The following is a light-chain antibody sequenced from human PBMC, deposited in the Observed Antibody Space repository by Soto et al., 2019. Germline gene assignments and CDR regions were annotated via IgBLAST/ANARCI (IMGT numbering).Light chain of an antibody. J-gene: IGKJ4*01. V-gene: IGKV3-20*01. CDR3: QQYGSSPFT. Sequence: EIVLTQSPGTLSLSPGERGTLSCRASQSVGSSFLSWYQQKPGQAPRLLIYGASSRATGVPDRFSGSGSGTDFPLTSSRLEPEVLAVYYCQQYGSSPFTFGGGTKVEIK. CDR2: GAS. CDR1: QSVGSSF.